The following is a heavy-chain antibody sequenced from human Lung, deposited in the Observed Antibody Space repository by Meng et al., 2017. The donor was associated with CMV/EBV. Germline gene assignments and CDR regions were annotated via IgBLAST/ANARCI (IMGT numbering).Heavy chain of an antibody. J-gene: IGHJ4*02. Sequence: ASXXVSCKASGYTFTGYYMHWVRQAPGQGLEWMGWINPNSGGTNYAQKFQGRVTMTRDTSISTAYMELSRLRSDDTAVYYCARGLAVAGTSHFDYWGQGPLVTVSS. CDR2: INPNSGGT. D-gene: IGHD6-19*01. V-gene: IGHV1-2*02. CDR1: GYTFTGYY. CDR3: ARGLAVAGTSHFDY.